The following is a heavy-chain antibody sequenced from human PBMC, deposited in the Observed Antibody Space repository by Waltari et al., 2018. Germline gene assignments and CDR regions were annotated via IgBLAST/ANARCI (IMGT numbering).Heavy chain of an antibody. J-gene: IGHJ4*02. CDR1: VGSFSGYD. CDR3: ARLTVNFDY. D-gene: IGHD3-22*01. CDR2: INHSGST. V-gene: IGHV4-34*01. Sequence: QVQLQQWGAGLVKPSETLSLTRAVDVGSFSGYDWSWIRQPPGKGLEWIGEINHSGSTNYNPSLKSRVTISVDTSKNQFSLKLSSVTAADTAVYYCARLTVNFDYWGQGTLVTVSS.